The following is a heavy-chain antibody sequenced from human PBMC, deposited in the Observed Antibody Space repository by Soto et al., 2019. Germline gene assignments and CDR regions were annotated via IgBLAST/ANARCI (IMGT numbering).Heavy chain of an antibody. CDR1: GFTFSSYA. Sequence: GGSLRLSCAASGFTFSSYAMSWVRQAPGKGLEWVSAISGSGGSTYYADSVKGRFTISRDNSKNTLYLQMNSLRAEDTAVYYCAKGQWDIVVVVAAENDAFDIWGQGTMVTVSS. J-gene: IGHJ3*02. D-gene: IGHD2-15*01. V-gene: IGHV3-23*01. CDR3: AKGQWDIVVVVAAENDAFDI. CDR2: ISGSGGST.